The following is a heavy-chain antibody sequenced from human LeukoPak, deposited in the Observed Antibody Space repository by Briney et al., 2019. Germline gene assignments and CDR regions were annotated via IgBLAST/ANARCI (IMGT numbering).Heavy chain of an antibody. CDR1: GGSISSYY. CDR2: IYYSGST. CDR3: ARLRITIFGVVNAFDI. D-gene: IGHD3-3*01. V-gene: IGHV4-59*01. J-gene: IGHJ3*02. Sequence: PSETLSLTCTVSGGSISSYYWSWIRQPPGKGLEWIGYIYYSGSTNYNPSLKSRVTISVDTSKNQFSLKLSSVTAVDTAVYYCARLRITIFGVVNAFDIWGQGTMVTVSS.